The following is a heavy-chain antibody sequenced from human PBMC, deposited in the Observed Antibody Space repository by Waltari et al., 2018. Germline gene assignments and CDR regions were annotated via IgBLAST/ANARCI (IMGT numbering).Heavy chain of an antibody. J-gene: IGHJ6*02. D-gene: IGHD3-10*01. CDR3: ARGGTSGHYFYYGMDV. Sequence: GGSLRLSCVASGFTFSSHWMSWVRQAPGKGLEWVANIKHDGREKYHVDSVKGRFIISRDNAKNSLYLQLSGLRAEDTAVYYCARGGTSGHYFYYGMDVWGQGTTVAVSS. CDR2: IKHDGREK. V-gene: IGHV3-7*01. CDR1: GFTFSSHW.